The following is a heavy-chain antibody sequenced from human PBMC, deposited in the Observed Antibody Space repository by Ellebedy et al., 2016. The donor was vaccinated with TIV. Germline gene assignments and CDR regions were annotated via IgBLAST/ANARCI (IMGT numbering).Heavy chain of an antibody. CDR1: GGSISDYY. CDR3: ARREGYSSSPLGL. Sequence: GSLRLXXTVSGGSISDYYWSWIRQPPGKGLERIGYIYYSGGTDYNPSLKSRLTISLDTSKNQFSLTLTSVTAADTAVYYCARREGYSSSPLGLWGQGTMVTVSS. D-gene: IGHD6-13*01. CDR2: IYYSGGT. J-gene: IGHJ3*01. V-gene: IGHV4-59*01.